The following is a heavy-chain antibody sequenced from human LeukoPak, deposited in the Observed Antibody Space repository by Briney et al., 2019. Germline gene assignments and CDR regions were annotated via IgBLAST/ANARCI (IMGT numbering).Heavy chain of an antibody. CDR2: IYYSGST. CDR3: ARRSDYYDSSGTDY. Sequence: PSETLSLTCTVSGGSISSSSYYWGWIRQPPGKGLEWIGSIYYSGSTYYNPSLKSRVTISVDTSKNQFSLKLSSVTAANTAVYYCARRSDYYDSSGTDYWGQGTLVTVSS. J-gene: IGHJ4*02. V-gene: IGHV4-39*01. CDR1: GGSISSSSYY. D-gene: IGHD3-22*01.